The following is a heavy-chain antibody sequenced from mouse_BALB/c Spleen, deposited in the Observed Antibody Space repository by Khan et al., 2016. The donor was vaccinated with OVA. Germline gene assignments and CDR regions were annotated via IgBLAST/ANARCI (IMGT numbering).Heavy chain of an antibody. J-gene: IGHJ3*01. D-gene: IGHD2-10*02. CDR3: TRSGYGNPFAY. CDR2: INPNNGGP. V-gene: IGHV1S81*02. CDR1: GYTFSSYY. Sequence: QVRLQQSGAELVKPGASVKLSCKASGYTFSSYYMYWVKQRPGQGLEWIGGINPNNGGPNFNEKFKTKATLTVDKSSSTAYMHLNSLTSEDSAVYYCTRSGYGNPFAYWGQGTLVTVSP.